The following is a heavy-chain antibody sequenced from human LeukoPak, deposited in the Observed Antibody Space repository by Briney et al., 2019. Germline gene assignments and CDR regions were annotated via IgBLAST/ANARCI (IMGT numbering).Heavy chain of an antibody. CDR3: ARDHDDSSGYYGY. V-gene: IGHV3-48*03. D-gene: IGHD3-22*01. Sequence: GGSLRLSCAASGFTFSSYEMNWVHQAPGKGLEWVSYISSSGSTIYYADSVRGRFTISRDNAKNSLYLQMNSLRAEDTAVYYCARDHDDSSGYYGYWRQGTLVTVSS. CDR1: GFTFSSYE. J-gene: IGHJ4*02. CDR2: ISSSGSTI.